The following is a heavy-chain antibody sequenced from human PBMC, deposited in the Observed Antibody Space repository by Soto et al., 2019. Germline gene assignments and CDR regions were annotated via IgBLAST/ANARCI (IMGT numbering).Heavy chain of an antibody. CDR3: ARDRGLRRDYYNDGMDV. J-gene: IGHJ6*02. CDR1: GFTFSSYG. D-gene: IGHD3-10*01. CDR2: IWYDGSNK. V-gene: IGHV3-33*01. Sequence: GSLRLSCAASGFTFSSYGMHWVRQAPGKGLEWVAVIWYDGSNKYYADSVKGRFTISRDNSKNTLYLQMNSLRAEDTAVYYCARDRGLRRDYYNDGMDVWGQGTTVLVSS.